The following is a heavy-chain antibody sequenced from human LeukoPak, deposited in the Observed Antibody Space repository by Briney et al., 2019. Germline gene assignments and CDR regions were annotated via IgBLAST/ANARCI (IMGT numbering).Heavy chain of an antibody. J-gene: IGHJ4*02. CDR2: IYYSGST. CDR3: ARQGRELWSPSFDY. Sequence: SETLSLTCTVSGGSISSYYWSWIRQPPGKGLEWIGYIYYSGSTNYNPSLKSRVTISVDTSKNQFSLKLSSVTAADTAVYYCARQGRELWSPSFDYWGQGTLVTVSS. CDR1: GGSISSYY. D-gene: IGHD5-18*01. V-gene: IGHV4-59*08.